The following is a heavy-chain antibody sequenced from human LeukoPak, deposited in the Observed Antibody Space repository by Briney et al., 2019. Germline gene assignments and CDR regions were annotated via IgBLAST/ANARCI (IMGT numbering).Heavy chain of an antibody. CDR2: INQDGSEK. V-gene: IGHV3-7*01. CDR1: GFTFSSYW. J-gene: IGHJ4*02. D-gene: IGHD6-6*01. Sequence: PGGSLRLSCAASGFTFSSYWMSWVRQAPGKRLEWVANINQDGSEKYYVDSVKGRFIISRDNARNSLFLQMNILTAEDTAICYCVREGAYSTSSPAGYWGQGTLVSVSS. CDR3: VREGAYSTSSPAGY.